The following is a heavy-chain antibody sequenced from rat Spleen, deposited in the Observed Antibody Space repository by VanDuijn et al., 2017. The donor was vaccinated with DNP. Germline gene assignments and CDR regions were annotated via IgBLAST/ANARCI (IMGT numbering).Heavy chain of an antibody. V-gene: IGHV4-2*01. CDR3: AKGPNYGGWSDYFDY. D-gene: IGHD1-11*01. CDR1: GFIFNDFW. CDR2: VNKDSSRI. Sequence: EVKLVKSGGGLVQPGNSLKLSCAASGFIFNDFWMGWVRQAPGKGLEWIGEVNKDSSRINYIPSLKEKITISRDNAQNTLYLQMNKLGSEDTAIYYCAKGPNYGGWSDYFDYWGQGVMVTVSS. J-gene: IGHJ2*01.